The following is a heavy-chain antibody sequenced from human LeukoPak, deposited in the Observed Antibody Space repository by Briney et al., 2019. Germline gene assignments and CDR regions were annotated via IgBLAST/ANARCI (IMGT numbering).Heavy chain of an antibody. J-gene: IGHJ5*02. V-gene: IGHV3-15*01. D-gene: IGHD3-10*01. CDR1: GFTFSNAW. Sequence: GGSLRLSCAASGFTFSNAWMNWVRQAPGKGLEWVGRIKGKTDGGTTDYAAPVKGRFTISRDDSKNTLYLQMNSLKTEDTAVYYCTTDFLYYYGSGSYYNNWFDPWGQGTLVTVSS. CDR3: TTDFLYYYGSGSYYNNWFDP. CDR2: IKGKTDGGTT.